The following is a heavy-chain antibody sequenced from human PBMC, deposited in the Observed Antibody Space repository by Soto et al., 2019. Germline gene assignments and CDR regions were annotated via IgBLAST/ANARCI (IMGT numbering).Heavy chain of an antibody. CDR3: AKERSPAY. J-gene: IGHJ4*02. V-gene: IGHV3-23*01. CDR1: GFTFSGYA. Sequence: GGSLRLSCAASGFTFSGYAMSWVRQEPGKGLEWVSVISGSGVNTSYADSVKGRFTISRDSSKNTLYLQMNSLRAEDTAVYYCAKERSPAYWGQGTLVTVSS. CDR2: ISGSGVNT.